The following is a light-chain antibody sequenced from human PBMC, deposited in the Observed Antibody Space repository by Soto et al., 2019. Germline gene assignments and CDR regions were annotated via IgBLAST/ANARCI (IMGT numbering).Light chain of an antibody. CDR2: GAS. V-gene: IGKV3-20*01. Sequence: EIVLTQSPGTLSLSPGKRATLSCRASQSVSSSYLAWYQQKPGQAPRLLIYGASSRATGIPDRFSGSGSGTDFTLTISRLEPVDFAVYYCQQYGSSRWTFGQGTKVEIK. CDR1: QSVSSSY. J-gene: IGKJ1*01. CDR3: QQYGSSRWT.